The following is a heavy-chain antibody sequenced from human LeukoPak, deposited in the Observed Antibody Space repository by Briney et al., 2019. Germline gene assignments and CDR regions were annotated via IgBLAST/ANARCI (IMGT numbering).Heavy chain of an antibody. CDR3: ARSKVGAYAFDI. D-gene: IGHD1-26*01. Sequence: GGSLRLSCAASGFTFSSYSMNWVRQAPGKGLEWVSSISSSSSYIYYADSVKGRFTISRDNAKNSLYLQMNSLRAEDTAVYYCARSKVGAYAFDIWGQGTMVTVPS. CDR2: ISSSSSYI. J-gene: IGHJ3*02. V-gene: IGHV3-21*01. CDR1: GFTFSSYS.